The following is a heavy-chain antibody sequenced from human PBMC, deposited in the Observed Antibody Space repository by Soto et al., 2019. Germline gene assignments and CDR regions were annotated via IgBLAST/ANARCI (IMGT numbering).Heavy chain of an antibody. CDR1: GGSISSYY. V-gene: IGHV4-59*08. CDR2: ISYSGNT. D-gene: IGHD3-22*01. CDR3: ASIRYDSSGYHYNCPLY. Sequence: SETLSLTCTGSGGSISSYYWSWIRQPPGKGLEWIGYISYSGNTNYNPSLKSRLTISVDTSKNQFSLKLSSVTAADTAVYYCASIRYDSSGYHYNCPLYWRQGPLVTVPP. J-gene: IGHJ4*02.